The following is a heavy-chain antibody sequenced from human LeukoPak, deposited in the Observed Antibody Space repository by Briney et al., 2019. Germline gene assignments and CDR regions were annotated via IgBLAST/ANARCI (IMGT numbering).Heavy chain of an antibody. D-gene: IGHD4-11*01. CDR2: INHSGST. V-gene: IGHV4-34*01. CDR3: AREGLPTGSFDY. J-gene: IGHJ4*02. CDR1: GGSFSGYY. Sequence: SETLSLTCAVSGGSFSGYYWSWIRQPPGKGLEWIGEINHSGSTNYNPSLKSRVTISVDTSKNQFSLKLSSVTPEDTAVYYCAREGLPTGSFDYWGQGTLVTVSS.